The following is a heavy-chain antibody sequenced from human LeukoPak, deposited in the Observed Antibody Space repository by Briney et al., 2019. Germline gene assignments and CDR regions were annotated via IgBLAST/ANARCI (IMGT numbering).Heavy chain of an antibody. J-gene: IGHJ6*03. CDR3: AKERNPYSSSWYSLHYMDV. Sequence: GGSLRLSCAASGFTFSGYAMSWVRQAPGKGLEWVSAISGSGGSTYYADSVKGRFTISRDNSKNTLYLQMNSLRAEDTAVFYCAKERNPYSSSWYSLHYMDVWGKGTAVTVSS. V-gene: IGHV3-23*01. CDR2: ISGSGGST. CDR1: GFTFSGYA. D-gene: IGHD6-13*01.